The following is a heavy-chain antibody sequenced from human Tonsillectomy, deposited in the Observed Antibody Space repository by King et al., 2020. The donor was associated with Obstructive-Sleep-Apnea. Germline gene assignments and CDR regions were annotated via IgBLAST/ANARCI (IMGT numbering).Heavy chain of an antibody. V-gene: IGHV4-59*01. CDR2: VYYTGST. J-gene: IGHJ4*02. Sequence: VQLQESGPGLVRPSETLSLTCTVSNDSISSYYWSWIRQPPGKGLEWIGYVYYTGSTNYSPSLKGRVTISVDTSKDQFSLRLSSVTAADTAVYYCARSTAMDHFHYWGQGTLVTVSS. D-gene: IGHD5-18*01. CDR3: ARSTAMDHFHY. CDR1: NDSISSYY.